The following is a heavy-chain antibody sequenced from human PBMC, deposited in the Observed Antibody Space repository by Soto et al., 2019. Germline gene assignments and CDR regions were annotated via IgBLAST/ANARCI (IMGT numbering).Heavy chain of an antibody. Sequence: GESLKISCTTSGYIFTSYWIGWVRQMPGKGLEWMGIIYPGDSDTNYSPSFQGQVTISADKSISTAYLQWSSLRASDSGTYHCARRPGGGDPGYGLDVWGLGTTVTVSS. V-gene: IGHV5-51*01. CDR2: IYPGDSDT. J-gene: IGHJ6*02. CDR3: ARRPGGGDPGYGLDV. D-gene: IGHD2-21*02. CDR1: GYIFTSYW.